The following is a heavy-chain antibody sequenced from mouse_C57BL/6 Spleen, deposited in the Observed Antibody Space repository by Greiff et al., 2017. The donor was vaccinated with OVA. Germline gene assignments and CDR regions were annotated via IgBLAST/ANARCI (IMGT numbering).Heavy chain of an antibody. J-gene: IGHJ1*03. V-gene: IGHV1-50*01. CDR1: GYTFTSYW. D-gene: IGHD4-1*01. Sequence: QVQLKQPGAELVKPGASVKLSWKASGYTFTSYWMQWVKQRPGQGLEWIGEIDPSDSYTNYNQKFKGKATLTVDTSSSTAYMQLSSLTSEDSAVYYCARVWDVRYFDVWGTGTTVTVSS. CDR2: IDPSDSYT. CDR3: ARVWDVRYFDV.